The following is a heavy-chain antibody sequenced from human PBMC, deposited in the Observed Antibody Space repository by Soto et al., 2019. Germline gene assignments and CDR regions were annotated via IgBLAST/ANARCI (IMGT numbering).Heavy chain of an antibody. D-gene: IGHD5-12*01. CDR2: TYFRSKWYN. V-gene: IGHV6-1*01. CDR3: AKGDNLGPKTGYAFDP. Sequence: PSQTLSLTCAISGDSVSSNTASCNLIRQSPSRGLEWLGRTYFRSKWYNDYAVSVKSRIIINPDTSNNQFSLQLNSVTPEDTAVYFCAKGDNLGPKTGYAFDPWGQGIMVTVSS. CDR1: GDSVSSNTAS. J-gene: IGHJ5*02.